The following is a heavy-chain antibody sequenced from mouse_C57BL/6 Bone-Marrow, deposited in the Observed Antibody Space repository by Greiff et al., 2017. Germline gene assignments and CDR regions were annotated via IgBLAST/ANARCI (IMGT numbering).Heavy chain of an antibody. CDR1: GYTFTSYG. CDR2: IYPRSGNT. Sequence: QVQLQQSGAELARPGASVKLSCKASGYTFTSYGIRWVKQRTGQGLEWIGEIYPRSGNTYYNEKFKGKATLTADKSSSTAYMQLSSLTSEDSAVXDCAREGVLSAWFADGGQGTLVTVSA. CDR3: AREGVLSAWFAD. J-gene: IGHJ3*01. V-gene: IGHV1-81*01. D-gene: IGHD3-2*02.